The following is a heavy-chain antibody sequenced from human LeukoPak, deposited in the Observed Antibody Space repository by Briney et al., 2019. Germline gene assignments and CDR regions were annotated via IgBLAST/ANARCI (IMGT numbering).Heavy chain of an antibody. CDR2: MSSSGGTI. J-gene: IGHJ3*02. Sequence: PGGSLRLSXAASGFTFSSYEMNWVRQAPGKGLEWVSYMSSSGGTIYYADSVKGRFTISRDNAKSSLYLQMNSLRVEDTAVYYCARPTAVGATPRAFDIWGQGTMVTVSS. D-gene: IGHD1-26*01. CDR3: ARPTAVGATPRAFDI. CDR1: GFTFSSYE. V-gene: IGHV3-48*03.